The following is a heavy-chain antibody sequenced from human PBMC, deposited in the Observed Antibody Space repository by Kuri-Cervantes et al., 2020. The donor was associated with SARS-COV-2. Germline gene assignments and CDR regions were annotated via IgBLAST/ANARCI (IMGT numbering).Heavy chain of an antibody. Sequence: SETLSLTCTVSGGSISSSSYYWGWIRQPPGRGLEWIGSIYYSGSTYYNPSLKSRVTISVDTSKNQFSLKLSSVTAADTAVYYCARNWGRYYSDHWGQGTLVTVSS. V-gene: IGHV4-39*01. CDR2: IYYSGST. J-gene: IGHJ4*02. CDR3: ARNWGRYYSDH. D-gene: IGHD7-27*01. CDR1: GGSISSSSYY.